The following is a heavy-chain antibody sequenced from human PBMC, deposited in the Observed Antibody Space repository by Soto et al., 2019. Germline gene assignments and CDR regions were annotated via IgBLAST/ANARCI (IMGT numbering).Heavy chain of an antibody. D-gene: IGHD3-9*01. J-gene: IGHJ4*02. Sequence: PGGSLRLSCAASGFTFSDYYTSWIRQPPGKGLEWVSTISGSGGSTYYADSVKGRFTISRDNSKNTLYLQMNSLRAEDTAVYYCAKPLTTGYYFPFDYWGQGTLVTVSS. CDR3: AKPLTTGYYFPFDY. V-gene: IGHV3-23*01. CDR1: GFTFSDYY. CDR2: ISGSGGST.